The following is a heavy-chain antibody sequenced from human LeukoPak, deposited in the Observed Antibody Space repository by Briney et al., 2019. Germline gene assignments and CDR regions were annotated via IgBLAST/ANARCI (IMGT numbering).Heavy chain of an antibody. V-gene: IGHV4-39*01. Sequence: SETLSLTCTVSGGSISSCSYYWAWIRQPPGKGLEWIGSIYYSGSTYYNPSLKSRVTISVDTSKNQFSLKLSSVTAADTAVYYCARHDSYYDILTGYYRSYYFDYWGQGTLVTVSS. D-gene: IGHD3-9*01. CDR1: GGSISSCSYY. CDR2: IYYSGST. J-gene: IGHJ4*02. CDR3: ARHDSYYDILTGYYRSYYFDY.